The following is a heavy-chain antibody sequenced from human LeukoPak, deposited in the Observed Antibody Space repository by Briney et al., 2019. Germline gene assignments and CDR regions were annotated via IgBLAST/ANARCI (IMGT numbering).Heavy chain of an antibody. CDR3: ARDKWLDY. CDR1: GSTFTSYS. Sequence: PGGSLRLSCAASGSTFTSYSMIWVRQAPGKGLEWVSTSGTNTYYADSVKGRFTISRDNSKNTLFLQMNSLRAEDTAVYHCARDKWLDYWGQGTLVTVSS. V-gene: IGHV3-23*01. D-gene: IGHD5-24*01. CDR2: SGTNT. J-gene: IGHJ4*02.